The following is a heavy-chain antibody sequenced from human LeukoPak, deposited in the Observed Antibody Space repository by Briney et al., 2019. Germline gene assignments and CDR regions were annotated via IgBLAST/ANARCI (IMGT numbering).Heavy chain of an antibody. Sequence: PSETLSLTCTVSGGSISSYYWSWIRQPPWKVLDWIGYIYYSGSTNYNPSLKSRVTMSVDTSKNQFSLKLSSVTAADTAVYYCARDKDYFDSGGAFDIWGQGTMVTVSS. CDR2: IYYSGST. CDR3: ARDKDYFDSGGAFDI. V-gene: IGHV4-59*01. CDR1: GGSISSYY. D-gene: IGHD3-22*01. J-gene: IGHJ3*02.